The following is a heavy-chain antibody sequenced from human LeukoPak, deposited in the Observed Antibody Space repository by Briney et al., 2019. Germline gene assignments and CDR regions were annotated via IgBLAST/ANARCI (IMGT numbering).Heavy chain of an antibody. CDR1: GGSISSYY. CDR3: ARRARATAGGVYFDY. Sequence: SESLSPNCSVSGGSISSYYWTWSRQPPGKGLEWIGYIYYSGNTNYNPSLNSRVTISLDTSRSQFSLRLSSVTAADTAVYYCARRARATAGGVYFDYWGQGDPCTVSS. D-gene: IGHD6-13*01. J-gene: IGHJ4*02. V-gene: IGHV4-59*08. CDR2: IYYSGNT.